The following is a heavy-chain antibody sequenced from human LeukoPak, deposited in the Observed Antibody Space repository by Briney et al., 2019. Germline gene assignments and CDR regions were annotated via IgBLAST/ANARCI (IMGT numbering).Heavy chain of an antibody. V-gene: IGHV3-48*03. CDR2: IGSSGTTR. D-gene: IGHD6-19*01. Sequence: PGGSLRLSCAVSGFPSSVFEFNWVRQAPGKGLEWVSNIGSSGTTRYYADSVKGRFSISRDNAKNSLYLQMNSLRVEDTGVYYCALLAVASDFDYWGQGALVTVSS. J-gene: IGHJ4*02. CDR1: GFPSSVFE. CDR3: ALLAVASDFDY.